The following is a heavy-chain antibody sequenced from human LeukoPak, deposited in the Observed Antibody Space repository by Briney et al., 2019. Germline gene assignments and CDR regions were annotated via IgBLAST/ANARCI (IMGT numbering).Heavy chain of an antibody. J-gene: IGHJ5*02. D-gene: IGHD3-3*01. CDR3: AKDQAGFWSGYPFYNWFDP. CDR1: GFTFSSYA. CDR2: ISGSGGST. Sequence: GGSLRLSCAASGFTFSSYAMSWVRQAPGKGLEWVSAISGSGGSTYYADSVRGRFTISRDNSKNTLYLQMNSLRAEDTAVYYCAKDQAGFWSGYPFYNWFDPWGQGTLVTVSS. V-gene: IGHV3-23*01.